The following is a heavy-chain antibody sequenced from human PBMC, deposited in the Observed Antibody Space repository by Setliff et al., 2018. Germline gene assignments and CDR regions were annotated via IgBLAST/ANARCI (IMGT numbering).Heavy chain of an antibody. CDR2: INANSGGT. CDR1: GYTFTLYY. CDR3: ARDRVWGTLDAFDI. V-gene: IGHV1-2*06. Sequence: GASVKVSCKASGYTFTLYYLRWVRQAPGQGLEWMGRINANSGGTNYAQKFQGRVTMTRDTSISTAYMDLSRLRSDDTAVYYCARDRVWGTLDAFDIWGQGTVVTVSS. D-gene: IGHD3-16*01. J-gene: IGHJ3*02.